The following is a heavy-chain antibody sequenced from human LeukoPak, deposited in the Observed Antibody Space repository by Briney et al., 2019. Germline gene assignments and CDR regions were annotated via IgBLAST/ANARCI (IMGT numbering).Heavy chain of an antibody. CDR1: GASFSNYY. D-gene: IGHD6-13*01. Sequence: PSETLSLTCVVYGASFSNYYWSWIRQPPGKGLEWIGEINHSGSTNYNPSLKSRVTISVDTSKNQFSLKLSSVTAADTAVYYCAIAAAGINDYWGQGTLVTVSS. J-gene: IGHJ4*02. CDR2: INHSGST. V-gene: IGHV4-34*01. CDR3: AIAAAGINDY.